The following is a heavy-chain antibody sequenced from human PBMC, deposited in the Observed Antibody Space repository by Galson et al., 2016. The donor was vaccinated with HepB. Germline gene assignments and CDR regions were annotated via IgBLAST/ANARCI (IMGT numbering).Heavy chain of an antibody. Sequence: SLRLSCAASGFTFSSNAMSWVRQAPGKGLEWVSAISGIGDRTYYADSVKGRFTISRDNSKNTLYLQMNSLRAEDTAVYYCAKDRIVVVVAATFDYWGQGTLVTVSS. CDR2: ISGIGDRT. CDR1: GFTFSSNA. V-gene: IGHV3-23*01. J-gene: IGHJ4*02. CDR3: AKDRIVVVVAATFDY. D-gene: IGHD2-15*01.